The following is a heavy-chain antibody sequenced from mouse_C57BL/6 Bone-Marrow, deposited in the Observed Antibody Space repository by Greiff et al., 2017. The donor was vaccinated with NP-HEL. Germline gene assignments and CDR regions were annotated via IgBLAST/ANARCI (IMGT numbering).Heavy chain of an antibody. J-gene: IGHJ2*01. CDR1: GYTFTSYW. V-gene: IGHV1-50*01. CDR2: IDPSDSYT. Sequence: QVQLQQSGAELVKPGASVKLSCKASGYTFTSYWMQWVKQRPGQGLEWIGEIDPSDSYTNYNQKFKGKATLTVDTSSSTAYMQLSSLTSEDSAVYYSAAITTVVAPFDYWGQGTTLTVSS. CDR3: AAITTVVAPFDY. D-gene: IGHD1-1*01.